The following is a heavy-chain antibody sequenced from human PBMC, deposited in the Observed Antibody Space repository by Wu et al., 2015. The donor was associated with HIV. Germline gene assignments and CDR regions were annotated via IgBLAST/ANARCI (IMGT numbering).Heavy chain of an antibody. CDR3: ARSAMVRGVNYYYYGMDV. CDR2: IIPIFGTA. Sequence: QVQLVQSGAEVKKPGSSVKVSCKASGGTFSSYAISWVRQAPGQGLEWMGGIIPIFGTANYAQKFQGRVTITTDESTSTAYMELSSLRSEDTAVYYCARSAMVRGVNYYYYGMDVWGQGDHGHRLL. V-gene: IGHV1-69*05. D-gene: IGHD3-10*01. CDR1: GGTFSSYA. J-gene: IGHJ6*02.